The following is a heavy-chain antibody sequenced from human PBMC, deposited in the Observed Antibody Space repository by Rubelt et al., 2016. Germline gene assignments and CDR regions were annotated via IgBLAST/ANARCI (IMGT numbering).Heavy chain of an antibody. Sequence: LQLQESGPGLVKPSVTLSLTCTVSGGSISSSSYYWGWIRQPPVKGLEWIGESNHSGSTNYNPSLKSRVTIAVDTSKNQFSLKLSSVTAADTAVYYCARGIVVVPAAFDYWGQGTLVTVSS. J-gene: IGHJ4*02. D-gene: IGHD2-2*01. V-gene: IGHV4-39*07. CDR3: ARGIVVVPAAFDY. CDR1: GGSISSSSYY. CDR2: SNHSGST.